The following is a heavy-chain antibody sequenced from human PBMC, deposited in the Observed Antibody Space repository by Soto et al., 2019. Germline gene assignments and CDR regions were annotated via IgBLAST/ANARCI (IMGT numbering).Heavy chain of an antibody. CDR1: GGTFSSYA. D-gene: IGHD3-22*01. CDR2: IIPIFGTA. Sequence: QVQLVQSGAEVKKPGSSVKVSCKASGGTFSSYAISWVRQAPGQGLEWMGGIIPIFGTANYAQKFQGRVTITADESTRTAYMELSRRRSEDTGGYYCARDREYYYDSRGHLGYWGQGTLVTVSS. J-gene: IGHJ4*02. CDR3: ARDREYYYDSRGHLGY. V-gene: IGHV1-69*01.